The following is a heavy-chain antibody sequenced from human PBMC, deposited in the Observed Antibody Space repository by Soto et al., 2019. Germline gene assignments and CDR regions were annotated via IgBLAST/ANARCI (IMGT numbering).Heavy chain of an antibody. D-gene: IGHD2-21*02. Sequence: ASVKVSCKASGYTFTSYYMHWVRQAPGQGLERMGIINPSGGSTSYAQKFQGRVTMTRDTSTSTVYMELSSLRSEDTAVYYCARLETDCGGDCYSKSGPGDAFDIWGQGTTVTVSS. V-gene: IGHV1-46*01. J-gene: IGHJ3*02. CDR3: ARLETDCGGDCYSKSGPGDAFDI. CDR1: GYTFTSYY. CDR2: INPSGGST.